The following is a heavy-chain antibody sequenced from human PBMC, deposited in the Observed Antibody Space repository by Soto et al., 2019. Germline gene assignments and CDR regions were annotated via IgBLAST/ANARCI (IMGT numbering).Heavy chain of an antibody. J-gene: IGHJ5*02. CDR2: ISSSSSYI. CDR3: ARAVAGTRSWFDP. Sequence: EVQLVESGGGLVKPGGSLRLSCAASGFTFSSYSMNWVRQAPGKGLEWVSSISSSSSYIYYADSVKGRFTISRDNAKNSLYLQMNSLRAEDTAVYYCARAVAGTRSWFDPWGQGTLVTDSS. D-gene: IGHD6-19*01. V-gene: IGHV3-21*01. CDR1: GFTFSSYS.